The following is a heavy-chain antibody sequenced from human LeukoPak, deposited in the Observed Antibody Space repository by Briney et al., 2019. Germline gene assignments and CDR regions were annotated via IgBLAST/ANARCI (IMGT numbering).Heavy chain of an antibody. CDR3: ARARMTRAAHVSYYIDY. CDR2: IYYSGGT. V-gene: IGHV4-59*11. CDR1: GDSIRSHY. D-gene: IGHD6-6*01. Sequence: SETLSLTCTVSGDSIRSHYWSWIRQPPGKGLEWVGYIYYSGGTNYNPSLTRRVTISVDTSENQFSLKLTSVTAADAAVYYCARARMTRAAHVSYYIDYWGLGTLVAVSS. J-gene: IGHJ4*02.